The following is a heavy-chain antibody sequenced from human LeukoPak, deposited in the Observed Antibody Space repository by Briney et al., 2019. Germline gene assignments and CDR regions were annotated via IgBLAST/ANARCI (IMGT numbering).Heavy chain of an antibody. CDR1: GFTFDCCG. CDR2: IQYNGTNK. J-gene: IGHJ4*02. V-gene: IGHV3-30*02. Sequence: GGSLRLSCAASGFTFDCCGMHWVRQAPGKGLEWVAFIQYNGTNKDYADSVKGRFTISRDNSKNTVSLQMNSLKPEDTALYYCVKDIRRGYNFGYDQFAYWGQGTLVTVSS. CDR3: VKDIRRGYNFGYDQFAY. D-gene: IGHD5-18*01.